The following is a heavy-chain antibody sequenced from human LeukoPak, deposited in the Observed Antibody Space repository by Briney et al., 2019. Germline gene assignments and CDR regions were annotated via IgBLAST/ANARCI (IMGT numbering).Heavy chain of an antibody. V-gene: IGHV4-30-4*01. J-gene: IGHJ4*02. CDR2: IYYSGST. CDR1: GGSISSGDYY. D-gene: IGHD2-2*01. CDR3: ARAAVYCSSTSCSGGLIDY. Sequence: SETLSLTCTVSGGSISSGDYYWSWIRQPPGTGLEWIGYIYYSGSTYYNPSLKSRVTISVDTSKNQFSLKLSSVTAADTAVYYCARAAVYCSSTSCSGGLIDYWGQGTLVTVSS.